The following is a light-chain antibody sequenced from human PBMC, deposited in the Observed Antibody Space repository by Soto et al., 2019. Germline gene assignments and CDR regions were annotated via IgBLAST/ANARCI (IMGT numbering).Light chain of an antibody. Sequence: DIVMTQSPLSLPVTPGEPASISCRSSQSLLHSNGYNCLDWYLQKPGQSPQLLIHLGSNRASGVPDRFSGSGSGKDFTLKISRVEAEDVGVYYCMQALQTPLTFGGGTKVEIK. J-gene: IGKJ4*01. V-gene: IGKV2-28*01. CDR2: LGS. CDR1: QSLLHSNGYNC. CDR3: MQALQTPLT.